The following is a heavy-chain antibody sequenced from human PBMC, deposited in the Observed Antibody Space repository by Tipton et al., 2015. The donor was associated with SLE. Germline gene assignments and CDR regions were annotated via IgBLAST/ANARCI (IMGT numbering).Heavy chain of an antibody. J-gene: IGHJ6*02. D-gene: IGHD6-13*01. CDR1: GFTFSSYG. V-gene: IGHV3-30*02. CDR2: IRYDGSNK. Sequence: SLRLSCAASGFTFSSYGMHWVRQAPGKGLEWVAFIRYDGSNKYYADSVKGRFTISRDNSKNTLYLQMNSLRAEDTAVYYCARGNSSSWYSYYYYGMDVWGQGTTVTVSS. CDR3: ARGNSSSWYSYYYYGMDV.